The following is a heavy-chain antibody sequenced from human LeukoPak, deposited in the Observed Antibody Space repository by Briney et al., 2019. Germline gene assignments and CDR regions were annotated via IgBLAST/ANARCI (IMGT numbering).Heavy chain of an antibody. J-gene: IGHJ6*02. CDR2: IIPIFGTA. CDR1: GYTFTSYA. D-gene: IGHD5-12*01. V-gene: IGHV1-69*13. Sequence: GASVKVSCKASGYTFTSYAISWVRQAPGQGLEWMGGIIPIFGTANYAQKFQGRVTITADESTSTAYMELSSLRSEDTAVYYCALPLGSVDIVATIYYYGMDVWGQGTTVTVSS. CDR3: ALPLGSVDIVATIYYYGMDV.